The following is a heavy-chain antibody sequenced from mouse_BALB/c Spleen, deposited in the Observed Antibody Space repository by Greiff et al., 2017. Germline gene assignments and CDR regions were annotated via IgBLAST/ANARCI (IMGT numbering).Heavy chain of an antibody. CDR2: IDPSDSYT. CDR1: GYTFTSYW. J-gene: IGHJ2*01. D-gene: IGHD1-1*02. Sequence: VQLQQPGAELVKPGASVKMSCKASGYTFTSYWMHWVKQRPGQGLEWIGVIDPSDSYTSYNQKFKGKATLTVDTSSSTAYMQLSSLTSEDSAVYYCTGGRVYFDYWGQGTTLTVSS. CDR3: TGGRVYFDY. V-gene: IGHV1S127*01.